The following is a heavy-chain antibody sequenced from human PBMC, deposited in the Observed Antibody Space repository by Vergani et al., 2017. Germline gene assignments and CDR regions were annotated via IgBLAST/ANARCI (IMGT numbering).Heavy chain of an antibody. CDR3: ARFSIFRVMDV. Sequence: QVQLQESGPGLVKPSETLSLTCTVSGGSVSSGSYYWSWIRQHPGKGLEWIGYIYYSGSTYYNPSLKSRVTISVDTSKNQFSLKLSSVTAADTAVYYCARFSIFRVMDVWGQGTTVTVSS. V-gene: IGHV4-30-4*08. J-gene: IGHJ6*02. CDR2: IYYSGST. CDR1: GGSVSSGSYY. D-gene: IGHD2-21*01.